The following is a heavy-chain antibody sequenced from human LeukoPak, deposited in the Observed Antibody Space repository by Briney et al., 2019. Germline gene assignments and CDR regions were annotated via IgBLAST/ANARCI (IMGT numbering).Heavy chain of an antibody. CDR2: IRSDGGST. Sequence: PGGSLRLSCAASGFTFSSYDMSWVRQAPGKGLEWVSFIRSDGGSTLYADSVKGRFTISRDNSKNTLYAEMTSLRAEDTAVYYCATLASGYSSPFDCWGQGTLVTVSS. J-gene: IGHJ4*02. V-gene: IGHV3-23*01. CDR3: ATLASGYSSPFDC. D-gene: IGHD6-13*01. CDR1: GFTFSSYD.